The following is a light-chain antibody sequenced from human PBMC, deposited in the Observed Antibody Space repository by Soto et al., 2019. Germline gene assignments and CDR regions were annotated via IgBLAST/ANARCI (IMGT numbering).Light chain of an antibody. CDR2: GAS. J-gene: IGKJ5*01. Sequence: DIQMTQSPYSLSAAVGDRVAIACRASQNISNYLNWYQHRPGKAPKLLIYGASTLQSGVPSRFSGSESGTDFNLTITSMQPEDCATYYCQQTYATPITFGQGTRLEIK. CDR1: QNISNY. V-gene: IGKV1-39*01. CDR3: QQTYATPIT.